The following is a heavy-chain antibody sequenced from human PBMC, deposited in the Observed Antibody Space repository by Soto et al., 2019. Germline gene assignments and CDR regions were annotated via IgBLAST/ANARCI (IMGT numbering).Heavy chain of an antibody. V-gene: IGHV1-69*01. D-gene: IGHD3-22*01. J-gene: IGHJ3*02. CDR1: GGTFSSYA. CDR2: IITIFGTA. CDR3: ALTTAEYDSSGYCGAFDI. Sequence: QVQLVQSGAEVKKPGSSVKVSCKASGGTFSSYAISWVRQAPGQGLEWIGGIITIFGTANYAQKFQGRVTITADESTSTSYMELSSLRSEDTSVYYCALTTAEYDSSGYCGAFDIWGQGTMVTVSS.